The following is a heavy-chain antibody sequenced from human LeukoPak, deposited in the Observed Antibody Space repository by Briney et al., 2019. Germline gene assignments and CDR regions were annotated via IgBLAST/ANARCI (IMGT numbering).Heavy chain of an antibody. J-gene: IGHJ4*02. CDR1: GFIFSSDW. V-gene: IGHV3-7*01. Sequence: GGSQRLSCSATGFIFSSDWMKWVRQAPGKGLEWVATIKQDGSAKHYGDSVKGRFTISRDNAKNTLYLEMNTLRAEDTAVYYCATGEGHWGQGTLVTVSS. CDR2: IKQDGSAK. D-gene: IGHD2-21*01. CDR3: ATGEGH.